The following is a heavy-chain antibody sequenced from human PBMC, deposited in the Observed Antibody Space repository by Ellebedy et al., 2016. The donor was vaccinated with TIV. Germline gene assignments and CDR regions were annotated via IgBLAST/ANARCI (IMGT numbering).Heavy chain of an antibody. CDR1: GVSVSSGLYY. Sequence: SETLSLTXTVSGVSVSSGLYYWSWLRQPPGKGLEWIGYIYYNGFTNYNPSLTSRVSVSIDTPRNQFSLKLSSVTAADRAVYYCARDYSIDGYGYFDYWGQGNLVTVSS. J-gene: IGHJ4*02. V-gene: IGHV4-61*01. CDR2: IYYNGFT. CDR3: ARDYSIDGYGYFDY. D-gene: IGHD5-12*01.